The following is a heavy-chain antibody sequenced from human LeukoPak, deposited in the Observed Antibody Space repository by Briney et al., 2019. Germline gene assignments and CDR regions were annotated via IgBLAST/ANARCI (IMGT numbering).Heavy chain of an antibody. D-gene: IGHD6-19*01. J-gene: IGHJ5*02. CDR3: ASLYSSGWYIYP. Sequence: SETLSLTCTVSGGSVSSYYWSWIRQPPGKGLEWIGYIYYSGSTNYNPALKSRVTISVDTSKNQFSLKLTSVTAADTAVYYCASLYSSGWYIYPWGQGTLVTVSS. CDR1: GGSVSSYY. V-gene: IGHV4-59*08. CDR2: IYYSGST.